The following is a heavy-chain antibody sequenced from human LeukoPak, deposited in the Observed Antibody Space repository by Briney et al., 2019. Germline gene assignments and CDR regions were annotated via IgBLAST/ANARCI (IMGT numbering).Heavy chain of an antibody. CDR3: ARAQCSGGSCYAFDY. CDR1: GYTFTSYG. D-gene: IGHD2-15*01. Sequence: ASVKVSCKASGYTFTSYGINWVRQAPGQGLEWMGWISAYNGNTNYAQKLQGRVTMTTDTSTSTAYMELRSLRSDDTAVYYCARAQCSGGSCYAFDYWGQGTLVTVSS. J-gene: IGHJ4*02. CDR2: ISAYNGNT. V-gene: IGHV1-18*01.